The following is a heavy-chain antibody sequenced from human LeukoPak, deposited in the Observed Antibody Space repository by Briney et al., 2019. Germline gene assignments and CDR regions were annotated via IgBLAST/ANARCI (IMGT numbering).Heavy chain of an antibody. CDR1: GYSISSGYY. CDR3: ARSDNSDALDAFDI. CDR2: IYHSGST. D-gene: IGHD6-19*01. Sequence: KPSETLSLTCTVSGYSISSGYYWGWIRQPPGKGLEWVGSIYHSGSTYYNPSLKSRVTISVDTSKNQFSLKLSSVTAADTAVYYCARSDNSDALDAFDIWGQGTMVTVSS. V-gene: IGHV4-38-2*02. J-gene: IGHJ3*02.